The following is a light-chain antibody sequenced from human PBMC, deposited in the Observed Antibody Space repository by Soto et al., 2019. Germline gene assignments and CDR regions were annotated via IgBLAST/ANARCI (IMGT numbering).Light chain of an antibody. Sequence: QSALTQPPSASGSPGQSVTISCTGTSSDVGGYNYVSWYQQYPGRAPNLMIYEVTKRPPGVPDRFSGSKACNPASLTVSGIQAEDEADYYCSSYAASNNFYFVFGGGTKVTVL. CDR2: EVT. V-gene: IGLV2-8*01. CDR1: SSDVGGYNY. CDR3: SSYAASNNFYFV. J-gene: IGLJ3*02.